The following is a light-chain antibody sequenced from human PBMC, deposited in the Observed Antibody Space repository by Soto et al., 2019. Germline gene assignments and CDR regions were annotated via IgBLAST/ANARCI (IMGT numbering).Light chain of an antibody. CDR1: QSISSW. J-gene: IGKJ4*01. CDR2: DAS. V-gene: IGKV1-5*01. CDR3: QQYYSYSPLT. Sequence: DIQMTQSPSTLSASVGDRVTITCRASQSISSWLAWYQQKPGKAPKLLIYDASSLESGVPSRFSGSGSGTEFTFTISSLQPDDFTTYYCQQYYSYSPLTFGGGTKVDIK.